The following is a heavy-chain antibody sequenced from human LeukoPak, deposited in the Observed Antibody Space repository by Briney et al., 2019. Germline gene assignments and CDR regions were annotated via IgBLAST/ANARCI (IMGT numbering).Heavy chain of an antibody. CDR2: IYSGGTT. CDR1: GFTVRSNY. V-gene: IGHV3-53*01. D-gene: IGHD3-10*01. CDR3: AGPLWFGEFHWFDP. Sequence: GGSLRLSCAASGFTVRSNYMNWVRQAPGKGLEWVSVIYSGGTTYYADSVKGRFTISRDNSKNTLYLQMNSLRAEDTAVYYCAGPLWFGEFHWFDPWGQGTLVTVSS. J-gene: IGHJ5*02.